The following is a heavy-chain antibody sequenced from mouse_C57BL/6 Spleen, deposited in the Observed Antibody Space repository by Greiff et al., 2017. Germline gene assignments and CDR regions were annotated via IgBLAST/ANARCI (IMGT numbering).Heavy chain of an antibody. CDR3: AKLDGYAMDY. V-gene: IGHV1-82*01. CDR1: GYAFSSSW. CDR2: IYPGDGDT. J-gene: IGHJ4*01. Sequence: VQLKESGPELVKPGASVKISCKASGYAFSSSWMNWVKQRPGKGLEWIGRIYPGDGDTNYNGKFKGKATLTADKSSSTAYMQLSSLTSEDSAVYFCAKLDGYAMDYWGQGTSVTVSS.